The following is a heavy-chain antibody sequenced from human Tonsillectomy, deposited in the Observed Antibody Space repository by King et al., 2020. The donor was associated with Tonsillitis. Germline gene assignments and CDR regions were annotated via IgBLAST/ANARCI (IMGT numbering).Heavy chain of an antibody. CDR3: ARYYCGHSRLVDY. Sequence: QLQESGPGLVKPSETLSLTCTVSGGSISGYYWSWIRQPPGKGLEWIGYIYYSGSTHYNPPLKSRVTISVDTSKNQFSLNLSSVTAADTAVYYCARYYCGHSRLVDYWGHGTLVTVSS. CDR2: IYYSGST. D-gene: IGHD4-23*01. V-gene: IGHV4-59*08. CDR1: GGSISGYY. J-gene: IGHJ4*01.